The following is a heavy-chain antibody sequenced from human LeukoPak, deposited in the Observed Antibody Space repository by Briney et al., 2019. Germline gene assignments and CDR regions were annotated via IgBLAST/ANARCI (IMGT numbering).Heavy chain of an antibody. CDR1: GFTFSSYG. V-gene: IGHV3-7*01. CDR2: IKQDGSEK. Sequence: GGSLRLSCAASGFTFSSYGMHWVRQAPGKGLEWVANIKQDGSEKYYVDSVKGRFTISRDNAKNSLYLQMNSLRAEDTAVYYCARERITIFGVVIIGGDAFDIWGQGTMVTVSS. CDR3: ARERITIFGVVIIGGDAFDI. D-gene: IGHD3-3*01. J-gene: IGHJ3*02.